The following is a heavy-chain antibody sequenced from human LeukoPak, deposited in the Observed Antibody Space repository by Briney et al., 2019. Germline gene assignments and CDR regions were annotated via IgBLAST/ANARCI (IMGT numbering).Heavy chain of an antibody. J-gene: IGHJ4*02. Sequence: GGSLRLSCAASGFTFRTYVMSWVGHAPGQGLEWLSRISGSGGNTEYADSVKGRFTMSRDNSKNTQYLQMNSLRAEDTAVYYCAGAYNYGSGSYGPFDYWGQGTLVTVSS. CDR1: GFTFRTYV. V-gene: IGHV3-23*01. CDR3: AGAYNYGSGSYGPFDY. CDR2: ISGSGGNT. D-gene: IGHD3-10*01.